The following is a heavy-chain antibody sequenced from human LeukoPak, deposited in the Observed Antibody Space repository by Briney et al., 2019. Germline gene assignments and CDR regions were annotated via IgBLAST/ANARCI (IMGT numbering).Heavy chain of an antibody. CDR3: ARVGRDYSSSQPVDY. CDR2: IYYSGST. Sequence: SETLSLTCTVSGGSISSSSYYWGWIRQPPGKGLEWIGSIYYSGSTYYNPSLKSRVTISVDTSKNQFSLKLSSVTAADTAVYYCARVGRDYSSSQPVDYWGQGTLVTVSS. D-gene: IGHD6-13*01. V-gene: IGHV4-39*01. CDR1: GGSISSSSYY. J-gene: IGHJ4*02.